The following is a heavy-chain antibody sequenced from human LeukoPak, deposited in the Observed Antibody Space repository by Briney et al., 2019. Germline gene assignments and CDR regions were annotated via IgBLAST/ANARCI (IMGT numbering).Heavy chain of an antibody. CDR2: IYPGDSDT. J-gene: IGHJ4*02. V-gene: IGHV5-51*01. CDR3: ARLGLESYGNSGYYYLDH. D-gene: IGHD3-22*01. CDR1: GYSFASYW. Sequence: KSGESLKISCKASGYSFASYWIGWGRQMPGKGLEWMGTIYPGDSDTRYSPSFQGQVTISADKSISTAYLQWSSLKASDTAIYYRARLGLESYGNSGYYYLDHWGQGALVTVSS.